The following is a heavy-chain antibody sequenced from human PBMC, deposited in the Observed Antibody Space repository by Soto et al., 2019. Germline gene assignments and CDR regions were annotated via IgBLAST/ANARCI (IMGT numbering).Heavy chain of an antibody. V-gene: IGHV4-39*01. J-gene: IGHJ4*02. CDR3: ARHSKEYYYGSGPDRHFDY. D-gene: IGHD3-10*01. CDR1: GGSISSSSYY. CDR2: IYYSGST. Sequence: SETLSLTCTFSGGSISSSSYYWGWIRQPPGKGLEWIGSIYYSGSTYYNPSLKSRVTISVDTSKNQFSLKLSSVTAADTAVYYCARHSKEYYYGSGPDRHFDYWGQGTLVTVSS.